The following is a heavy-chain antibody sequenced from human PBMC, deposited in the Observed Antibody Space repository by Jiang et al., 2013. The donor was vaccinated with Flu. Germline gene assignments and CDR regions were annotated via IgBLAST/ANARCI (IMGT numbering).Heavy chain of an antibody. CDR2: ITGSSETT. CDR3: AKDWGIHGWPIDY. D-gene: IGHD6-19*01. Sequence: QLVESGGGLVQPGGSLTLSCAASGFTFSNYAMAWVRQAPRKGLEWVSAITGSSETTYYIDSVKGRFTISRDNSKNTVYLQMNSLRAEDTAIYYCAKDWGIHGWPIDYWGQGTPVTVSS. CDR1: GFTFSNYA. V-gene: IGHV3-23*04. J-gene: IGHJ4*02.